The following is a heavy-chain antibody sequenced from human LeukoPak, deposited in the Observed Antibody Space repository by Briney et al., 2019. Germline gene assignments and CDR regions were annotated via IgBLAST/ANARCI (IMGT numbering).Heavy chain of an antibody. D-gene: IGHD1-26*01. CDR1: GYTFTGYY. CDR2: INPFGDRT. V-gene: IGHV1-46*01. J-gene: IGHJ5*02. Sequence: ASVKVSCKASGYTFTGYYMHWVRQAPGQGLQWMGLINPFGDRTNYARKFQGRVTMTRDMSTSTDYMELSSLRSEDTAVYYCARDNSVGDIAWWFDPWGQGTLVTVSS. CDR3: ARDNSVGDIAWWFDP.